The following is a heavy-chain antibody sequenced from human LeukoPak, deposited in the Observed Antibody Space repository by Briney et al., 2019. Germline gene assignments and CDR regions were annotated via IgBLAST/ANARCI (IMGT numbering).Heavy chain of an antibody. CDR3: AREGLTTVTAYYYYGMDV. CDR1: GGSFSSGSYY. D-gene: IGHD4-11*01. V-gene: IGHV4-61*01. Sequence: KPSETLSLTCTVSGGSFSSGSYYWSWIRQPPGKGLEWIGYIYYSGSTNYNPSLKSRVTISVDTSKNQFSLKLSSVTAADTAVYYCAREGLTTVTAYYYYGMDVWGQGTTVTVSS. J-gene: IGHJ6*02. CDR2: IYYSGST.